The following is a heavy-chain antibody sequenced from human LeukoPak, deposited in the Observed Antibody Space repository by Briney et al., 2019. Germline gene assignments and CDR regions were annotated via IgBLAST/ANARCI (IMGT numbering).Heavy chain of an antibody. J-gene: IGHJ4*02. D-gene: IGHD3-16*01. Sequence: GGSLRLSCAASGFTVSSNYMSWVRQAPGKGLEWVSVIYSGGSTYYADSVKGRFTISRDNSKNTLYLQMNSLRAEDTAVYYCAKAPWGYYYFDYWGQGTLVTVSS. CDR3: AKAPWGYYYFDY. V-gene: IGHV3-53*01. CDR2: IYSGGST. CDR1: GFTVSSNY.